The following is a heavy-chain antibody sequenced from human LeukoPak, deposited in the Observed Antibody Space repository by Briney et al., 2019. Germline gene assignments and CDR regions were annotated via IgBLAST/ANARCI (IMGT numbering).Heavy chain of an antibody. J-gene: IGHJ4*02. D-gene: IGHD3-10*01. Sequence: QSGGSLRLSCAAPGFTFRHYAITWVRQAPGKGLEWVSAISVSGGSTYYADSVKGRFTISRDNSKNTVYLQMNGLRAEDTAVYICASRRGPPYYFDYWGQGTLVTVSS. CDR2: ISVSGGST. CDR1: GFTFRHYA. V-gene: IGHV3-23*01. CDR3: ASRRGPPYYFDY.